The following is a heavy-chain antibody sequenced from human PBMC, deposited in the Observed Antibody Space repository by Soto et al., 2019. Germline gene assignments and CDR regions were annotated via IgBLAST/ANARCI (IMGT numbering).Heavy chain of an antibody. CDR1: GGSISSGDYY. CDR2: IYYSGST. Sequence: LSLTCTVSGGSISSGDYYWSWIRQPPGKGLEWIGYIYYSGSTYYNPSLKSRVTISVDTSKNQFSLKLSSVTAADTAVYYCARVRNSGYDPFDYWGQGTLVTVSS. J-gene: IGHJ4*02. V-gene: IGHV4-30-4*01. CDR3: ARVRNSGYDPFDY. D-gene: IGHD5-12*01.